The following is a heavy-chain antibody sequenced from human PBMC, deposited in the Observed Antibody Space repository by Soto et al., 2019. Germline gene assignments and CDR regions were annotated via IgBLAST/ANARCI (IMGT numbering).Heavy chain of an antibody. CDR2: IYYSGST. D-gene: IGHD4-17*01. CDR3: ARAKTVTTFWFDP. Sequence: QVQLQESGPGLVKPSQTLSLTCTVSGGSISSGGYYWSWIRQHPGKGLEWIGYIYYSGSTYYNPSLKSPVTIPVDTSKNQFSLKLSSVTAADTAVYYCARAKTVTTFWFDPWGQGTLVTVAS. CDR1: GGSISSGGYY. J-gene: IGHJ5*02. V-gene: IGHV4-31*01.